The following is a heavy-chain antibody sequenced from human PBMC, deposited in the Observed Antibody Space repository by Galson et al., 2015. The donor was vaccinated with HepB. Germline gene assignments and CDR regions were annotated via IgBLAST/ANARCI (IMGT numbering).Heavy chain of an antibody. CDR3: AKWGVEMATIVPAEYFQH. CDR1: GFTFSSYA. V-gene: IGHV3-23*01. J-gene: IGHJ1*01. D-gene: IGHD5-24*01. Sequence: SLRLSCAASGFTFSSYAMSWVRQAPGKGLEWVSAISGSGGSTYYADSVKGRFTISGDNSKNTLYLQMNSLRAEDTAVYYCAKWGVEMATIVPAEYFQHWGQGTLVTVSS. CDR2: ISGSGGST.